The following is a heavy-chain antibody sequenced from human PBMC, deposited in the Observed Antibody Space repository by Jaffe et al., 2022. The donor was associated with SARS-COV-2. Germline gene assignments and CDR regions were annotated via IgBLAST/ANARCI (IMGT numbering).Heavy chain of an antibody. D-gene: IGHD6-13*01. CDR1: GFDFPNYA. CDR2: ISGGGGNI. Sequence: EVQLLESGGGVVQPGESLKLSCAASGFDFPNYAMIWVRQAPGKGLEWVSTISGGGGNIWYAGPVKGRFTVSRDNSKNTVHLQMNNLRDGDTAIYYCAKGDITAAASRFDHWGQGALVSVSS. V-gene: IGHV3-23*01. J-gene: IGHJ4*02. CDR3: AKGDITAAASRFDH.